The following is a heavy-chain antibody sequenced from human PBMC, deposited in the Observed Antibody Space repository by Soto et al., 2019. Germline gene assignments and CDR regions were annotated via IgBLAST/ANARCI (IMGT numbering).Heavy chain of an antibody. CDR1: GYIFTTYW. J-gene: IGHJ3*02. CDR3: ARPRDYGDFDAFDI. D-gene: IGHD4-17*01. Sequence: PGESLKISCQVSGYIFTTYWLAWVRQTPGKGLEWMGIIYPFDSDTKYGPSFQGQVTISVDKSVNTAYLHWSALRASDTGMYYCARPRDYGDFDAFDIWGQGTMVTVSS. V-gene: IGHV5-51*01. CDR2: IYPFDSDT.